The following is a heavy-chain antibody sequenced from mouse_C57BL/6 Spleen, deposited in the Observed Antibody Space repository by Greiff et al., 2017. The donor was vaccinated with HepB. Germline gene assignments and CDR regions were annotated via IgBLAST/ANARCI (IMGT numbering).Heavy chain of an antibody. CDR3: AGRTTVVAHFDY. CDR2: IYPGDGDT. V-gene: IGHV1-80*01. D-gene: IGHD1-1*01. CDR1: GYAFSSYW. Sequence: QVQLKESGAELVKPGASVKISCKASGYAFSSYWMNWVKQRPGKGLEWIGQIYPGDGDTNYNGKFKGKATLTADKSSSTAYMQLSSLTSEDSSVYFGAGRTTVVAHFDYWGQGTTLTVAS. J-gene: IGHJ2*01.